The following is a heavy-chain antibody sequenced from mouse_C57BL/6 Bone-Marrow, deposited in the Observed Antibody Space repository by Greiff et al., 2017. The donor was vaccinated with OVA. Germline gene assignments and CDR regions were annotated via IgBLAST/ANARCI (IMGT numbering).Heavy chain of an antibody. J-gene: IGHJ1*03. CDR3: VLADYYGSSYWYFDV. D-gene: IGHD1-1*01. CDR2: IDPSDSYT. Sequence: VQLQQPGAELVRPGTSVKLSCKASGYTFTSYWLHWVKQRPGQGLEWIGVIDPSDSYTNYNQKFKGKATLTVDTSSSTAYMQLSSLTSEDSAVYYCVLADYYGSSYWYFDVWGTGTTVTVSS. CDR1: GYTFTSYW. V-gene: IGHV1-59*01.